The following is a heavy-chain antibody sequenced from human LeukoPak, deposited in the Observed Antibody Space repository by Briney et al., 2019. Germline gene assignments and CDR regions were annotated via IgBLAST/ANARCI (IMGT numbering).Heavy chain of an antibody. Sequence: PGRSLRLSCAASGFTFSSYAMHWVRQAPGKGLEWVAVISYDGSNKYYADSVKGRFTISRDNSKNTLYLQMNSLRAEDTAVYYCARDPEAGNYYYMDVWGKGTTVTVSS. CDR1: GFTFSSYA. V-gene: IGHV3-30*01. D-gene: IGHD6-13*01. J-gene: IGHJ6*03. CDR3: ARDPEAGNYYYMDV. CDR2: ISYDGSNK.